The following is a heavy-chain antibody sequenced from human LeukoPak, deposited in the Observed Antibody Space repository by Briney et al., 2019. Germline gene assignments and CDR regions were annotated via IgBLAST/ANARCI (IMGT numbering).Heavy chain of an antibody. Sequence: KSSETLSLTCTVSGGSISSGGYYWSWIRQPPGKGLEWIGYIYHSGSTHYNPSLKSRVTISVDRSKNQFSLKLSSVTAADTAVYYCARVWGNWNYSTSAWYFDLWGRGTLVTVSS. CDR2: IYHSGST. V-gene: IGHV4-30-2*01. CDR1: GGSISSGGYY. J-gene: IGHJ2*01. CDR3: ARVWGNWNYSTSAWYFDL. D-gene: IGHD1-7*01.